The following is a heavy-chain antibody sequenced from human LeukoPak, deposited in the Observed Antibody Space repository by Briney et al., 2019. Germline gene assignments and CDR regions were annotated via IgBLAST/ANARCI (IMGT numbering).Heavy chain of an antibody. J-gene: IGHJ6*02. D-gene: IGHD3-22*01. CDR1: GFTFSTYW. CDR3: ARGSHYYDSSGYYYWSYYYYGMDV. Sequence: PGGSLRLSCASSGFTFSTYWMSWVRQAPGKGLEWVAKVKPDGSQKDYVDSVKGRFTISRDNAKNSLYLQMNSLRAEDTAVYFCARGSHYYDSSGYYYWSYYYYGMDVWGQGTTVTVSS. V-gene: IGHV3-7*03. CDR2: VKPDGSQK.